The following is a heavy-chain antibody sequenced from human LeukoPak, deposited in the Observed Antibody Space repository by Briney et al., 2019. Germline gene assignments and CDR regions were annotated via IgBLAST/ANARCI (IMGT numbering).Heavy chain of an antibody. CDR1: GYTFTGYY. CDR2: INPNSGGT. V-gene: IGHV1-2*06. D-gene: IGHD5-24*01. CDR3: AREGTATTDAFDI. Sequence: ASVKVSCKASGYTFTGYYMHWVRQAPGQGLEWMGRINPNSGGTNYAQKFQGRVTMTRDTSISTAYMELSRLRSDDTAVYYCAREGTATTDAFDIWGQGAMVTVSS. J-gene: IGHJ3*02.